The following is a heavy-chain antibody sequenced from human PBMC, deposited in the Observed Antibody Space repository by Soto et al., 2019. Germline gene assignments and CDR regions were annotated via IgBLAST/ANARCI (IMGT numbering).Heavy chain of an antibody. D-gene: IGHD6-19*01. CDR3: ARVGSGWSDYYYYYGMDV. Sequence: VQLVESGGGLVQPGGSLRLSCVGSGFTFSSYAISWVRQAPGQGLEWMGGIIPIFGTANYAQKFQGRVTITADKSTSTAYMELSSLRSEDTAVYYCARVGSGWSDYYYYYGMDVWGQGTTVTVSS. V-gene: IGHV1-69*06. CDR2: IIPIFGTA. J-gene: IGHJ6*02. CDR1: GFTFSSYA.